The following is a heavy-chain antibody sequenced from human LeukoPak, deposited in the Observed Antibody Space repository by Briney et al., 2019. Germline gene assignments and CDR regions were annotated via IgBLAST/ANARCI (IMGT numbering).Heavy chain of an antibody. CDR3: AKSPRNCGGDCYFDY. CDR1: GFTFSSYG. D-gene: IGHD2-21*02. Sequence: GGCLRLSCAAAGFTFSSYGMHWVRQAPGKGLGWVAVIWYDGSNKYYADSVKGRFTISGDNSKNTLYLRVNSLRAEDTAVYYCAKSPRNCGGDCYFDYWGQGTLVTVSS. V-gene: IGHV3-33*06. CDR2: IWYDGSNK. J-gene: IGHJ4*02.